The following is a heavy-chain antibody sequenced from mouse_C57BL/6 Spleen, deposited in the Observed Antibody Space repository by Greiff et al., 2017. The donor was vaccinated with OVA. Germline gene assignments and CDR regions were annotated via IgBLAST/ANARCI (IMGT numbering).Heavy chain of an antibody. CDR3: TTRDYDACYFDY. J-gene: IGHJ2*01. V-gene: IGHV14-4*01. CDR2: LDPENGDT. Sequence: VQLKESGAELVRPGASVKLSCTASGFTIKDYYMHWVKQRPEQGLEWIGWLDPENGDTAYASKFQGTATIPADTSSNTAYLQLSSLTSEDTVVYYCTTRDYDACYFDYWGQGTTLTVSS. D-gene: IGHD2-4*01. CDR1: GFTIKDYY.